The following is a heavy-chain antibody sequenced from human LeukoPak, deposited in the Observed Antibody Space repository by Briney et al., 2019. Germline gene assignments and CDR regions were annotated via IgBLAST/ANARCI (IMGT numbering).Heavy chain of an antibody. V-gene: IGHV4-31*03. CDR1: GGSISSGGYY. CDR3: ARAPAVAAPYYYYGMDV. CDR2: IYYSGST. Sequence: PSETLSLTCTVSGGSISSGGYYWSWIRQHPGKGLEWLGYIYYSGSTYYNPSLKSRVTISVDTSKNQFSLKLSSVTAADTAVYYCARAPAVAAPYYYYGMDVWGQGTTVTVSS. D-gene: IGHD6-19*01. J-gene: IGHJ6*02.